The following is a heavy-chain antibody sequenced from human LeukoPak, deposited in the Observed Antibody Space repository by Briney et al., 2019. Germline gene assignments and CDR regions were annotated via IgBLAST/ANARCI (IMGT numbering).Heavy chain of an antibody. V-gene: IGHV3-23*01. CDR3: AKDFYYGAFDI. J-gene: IGHJ3*02. Sequence: TWGTLRLSCAASGFNFSSYGMSWVRQVPGKGLEWASAISGSGGSTYYADSVKGRFTISRDNSKNTLYLQMNSLRAEDTAVYYCAKDFYYGAFDIWGQGTMVTVSS. CDR1: GFNFSSYG. CDR2: ISGSGGST. D-gene: IGHD1-26*01.